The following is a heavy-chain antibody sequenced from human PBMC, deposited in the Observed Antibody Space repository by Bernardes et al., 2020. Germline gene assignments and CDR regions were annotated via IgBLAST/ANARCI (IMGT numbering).Heavy chain of an antibody. CDR3: ARDYPPSYGDDAFDI. V-gene: IGHV3-21*01. CDR2: ISSSSSYI. J-gene: IGHJ3*02. Sequence: GSLRLSCAASGFTFSSYSMNWVRQAPGKGLEWVSSISSSSSYIYYADSVKGRFTISRDNAKNSLYLQMNSLRAEDTAVYYCARDYPPSYGDDAFDIWGQGTMVTVSS. CDR1: GFTFSSYS. D-gene: IGHD4-17*01.